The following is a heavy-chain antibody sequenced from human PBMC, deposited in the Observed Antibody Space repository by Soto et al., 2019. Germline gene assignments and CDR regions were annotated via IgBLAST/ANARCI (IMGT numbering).Heavy chain of an antibody. CDR1: GGSFSGYY. Sequence: SETLSLTCAVYGGSFSGYYWSWIRQPPGKGLEWIGEINHSGSTNYNPSLKSRVTISVDTSKNQFSLKLSSVTAADTAVYYCARAYDFWSGYYSAGFLDRYYYYGMDVWGQGTTVTVSS. CDR2: INHSGST. CDR3: ARAYDFWSGYYSAGFLDRYYYYGMDV. J-gene: IGHJ6*02. V-gene: IGHV4-34*01. D-gene: IGHD3-3*01.